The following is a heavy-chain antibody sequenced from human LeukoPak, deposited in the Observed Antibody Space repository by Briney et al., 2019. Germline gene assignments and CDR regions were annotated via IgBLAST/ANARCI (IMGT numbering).Heavy chain of an antibody. V-gene: IGHV1-69*04. CDR3: ATRRGYSGPRED. CDR2: IIPIVGIA. D-gene: IGHD5-12*01. CDR1: GGTFSSYG. Sequence: ASVKVSCKASGGTFSSYGFSWVRQAPGQGLEWMGRIIPIVGIANYAQNFQGRVTITADKSTSTAYMELSSLRSEDTAVYYCATRRGYSGPREDWGQGTLVTVSS. J-gene: IGHJ4*02.